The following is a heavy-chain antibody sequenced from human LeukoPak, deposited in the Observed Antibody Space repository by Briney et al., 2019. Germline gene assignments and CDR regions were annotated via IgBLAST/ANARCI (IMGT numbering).Heavy chain of an antibody. CDR3: VRDWDHFDFDS. Sequence: PGGSLRLSCAASGFTFSNYWIPWVRQAPGKGLVWVSRINPAGNYGNYADSVKGRFTISRDNAKNTVYLQMNSLRAEDTALFYCVRDWDHFDFDSWGQGTLVTVSS. J-gene: IGHJ5*01. V-gene: IGHV3-74*01. D-gene: IGHD1-26*01. CDR2: INPAGNYG. CDR1: GFTFSNYW.